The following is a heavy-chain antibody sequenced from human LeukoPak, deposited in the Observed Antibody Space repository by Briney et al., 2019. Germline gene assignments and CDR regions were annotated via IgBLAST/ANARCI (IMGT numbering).Heavy chain of an antibody. CDR2: ISYDGSNK. CDR3: AKGPVRGGDYFDY. D-gene: IGHD3-10*01. V-gene: IGHV3-30*18. J-gene: IGHJ4*02. Sequence: GRSLRLSCAASGFTFSSYGMHWVRQAPGKGLEWVAVISYDGSNKYYADPVKGRFTISRDNSKNTLYLQMNSLRAEDTAVYCCAKGPVRGGDYFDYWGQGTLVTVSS. CDR1: GFTFSSYG.